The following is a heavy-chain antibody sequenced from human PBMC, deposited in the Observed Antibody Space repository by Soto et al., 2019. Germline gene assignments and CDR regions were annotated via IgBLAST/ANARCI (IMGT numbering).Heavy chain of an antibody. J-gene: IGHJ4*02. CDR3: AAPGGGSSYGYVH. D-gene: IGHD5-18*01. CDR2: INPSGGGA. Sequence: QVQLVQSGAEVRKPGASVKVSCRTSGYTFTTYYIYWVRQAPGQGLEWMGTINPSGGGANYAQKFQDRVTMTRDTPTTTVYMELGSLRSEDTAVYYCAAPGGGSSYGYVHWGQGTLVTVSS. V-gene: IGHV1-46*01. CDR1: GYTFTTYY.